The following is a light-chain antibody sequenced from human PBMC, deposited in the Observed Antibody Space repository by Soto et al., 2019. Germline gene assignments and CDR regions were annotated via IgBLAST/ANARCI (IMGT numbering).Light chain of an antibody. CDR2: RNN. CDR3: AAWDDSLSGRDVV. CDR1: SSNIGSNY. Sequence: QSVLTQPPSASGTPGQRVTISCSGSSSNIGSNYVYWYQQLPGTAPKLLIYRNNQRPSGVPDRFSGSKSGTSASLAISRLRSEDEADYYCAAWDDSLSGRDVVFGGGTKVTVL. J-gene: IGLJ2*01. V-gene: IGLV1-47*01.